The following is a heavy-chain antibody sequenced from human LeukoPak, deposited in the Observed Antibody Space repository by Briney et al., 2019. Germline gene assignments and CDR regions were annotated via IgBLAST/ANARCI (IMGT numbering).Heavy chain of an antibody. V-gene: IGHV3-23*01. CDR2: VGGSGGST. Sequence: PGGSLRLSCAASGFTFSTYWMQWVRQAPGKGLEWVSAVGGSGGSTYYADPVKGRFTISRDNSKNTLYLQMNSLRAGDTAVYYCARGYDSSGARMDVWGQGTTVTVSS. D-gene: IGHD3-22*01. J-gene: IGHJ6*02. CDR1: GFTFSTYW. CDR3: ARGYDSSGARMDV.